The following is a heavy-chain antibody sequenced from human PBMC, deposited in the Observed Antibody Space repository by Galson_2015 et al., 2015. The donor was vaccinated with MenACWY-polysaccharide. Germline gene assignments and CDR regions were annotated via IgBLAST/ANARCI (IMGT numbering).Heavy chain of an antibody. CDR1: GLTFSNYW. CDR3: ARVWGTELDTGWAFDV. V-gene: IGHV3-7*01. Sequence: SLRLSCAASGLTFSNYWMSCVRQAPGKGLEWVAHIKQDGSQKIYVDSVKGRFTISRDNAKSSLDLQMNSLRVDDSAVYYCARVWGTELDTGWAFDVWVQGTIVTVSS. J-gene: IGHJ3*01. CDR2: IKQDGSQK. D-gene: IGHD3-16*01.